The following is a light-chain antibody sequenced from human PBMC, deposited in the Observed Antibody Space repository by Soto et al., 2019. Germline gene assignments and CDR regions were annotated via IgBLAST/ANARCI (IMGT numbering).Light chain of an antibody. CDR3: QEYTTYSRT. V-gene: IGKV1-5*01. CDR2: DVS. J-gene: IGKJ1*01. Sequence: DIQMTQSPSTLSASVGDRVTITCRASQSVSRWLAWYQQKPGKVPTVLIYDVSTLQSGVPSRFSGGGSGTEFTLTITILQPDDFATYYCQEYTTYSRTFGQGTKVEGK. CDR1: QSVSRW.